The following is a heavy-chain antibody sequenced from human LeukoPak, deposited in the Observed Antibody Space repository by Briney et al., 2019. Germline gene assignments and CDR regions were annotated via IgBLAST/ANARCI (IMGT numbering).Heavy chain of an antibody. CDR3: ARESITMVRGVPATAFDY. J-gene: IGHJ4*02. CDR2: ISSSGSTI. CDR1: GFTFSDYY. V-gene: IGHV3-11*04. Sequence: PGGSLRLSCAASGFTFSDYYMSWIRQAPGKGLEWVSYISSSGSTIYYADSVKGRFTISRDNAKNSLYLQMNSLRAEDTAVYYCARESITMVRGVPATAFDYWGQATLVTVSS. D-gene: IGHD3-10*01.